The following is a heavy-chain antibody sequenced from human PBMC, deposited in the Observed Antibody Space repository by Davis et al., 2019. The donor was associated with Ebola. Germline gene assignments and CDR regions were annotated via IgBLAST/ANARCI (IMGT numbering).Heavy chain of an antibody. J-gene: IGHJ6*02. V-gene: IGHV3-73*01. CDR1: GFTFSGSA. CDR3: AGAGDYYYGMDV. Sequence: PGGSLRLSCAASGFTFSGSAMHWVRQASGKGLEWVGRIRSKANSYATAYAASVKGRFTISRDDSKNTAYLQMNSLKTEDTAVYYCAGAGDYYYGMDVWGQGTTVTVSS. CDR2: IRSKANSYAT. D-gene: IGHD6-19*01.